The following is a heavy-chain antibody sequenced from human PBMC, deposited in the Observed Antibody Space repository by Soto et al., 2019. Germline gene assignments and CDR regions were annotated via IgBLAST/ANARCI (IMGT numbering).Heavy chain of an antibody. CDR2: IYRTGST. D-gene: IGHD1-7*01. V-gene: IGHV4-4*02. Sequence: SETLSLTCAVSGGSFTSNNWCTCVRRPPGQGLEWIGEIYRTGSTNYNPSLKSRVTISLDKSENQFSLKVTSLTAADTAVYYCASRDPGTSVDYWGQGTLVTVSS. CDR1: GGSFTSNNW. J-gene: IGHJ4*02. CDR3: ASRDPGTSVDY.